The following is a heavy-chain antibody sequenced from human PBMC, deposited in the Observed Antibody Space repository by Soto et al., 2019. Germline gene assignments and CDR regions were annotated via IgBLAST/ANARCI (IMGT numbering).Heavy chain of an antibody. CDR2: ISWYSGSI. V-gene: IGHV3-9*01. CDR1: GFTFDDYA. CDR3: AKAGGGSTRWRNWFDP. J-gene: IGHJ5*02. D-gene: IGHD2-2*01. Sequence: EVQLVESGGGLVQPGRSLRLSCAASGFTFDDYAMHWVRQAPGKGLEWVSGISWYSGSIGYADSVKGRFTISRDNAKNSLYLQMNSLSAEDTALYYCAKAGGGSTRWRNWFDPWGQGTLVTVSS.